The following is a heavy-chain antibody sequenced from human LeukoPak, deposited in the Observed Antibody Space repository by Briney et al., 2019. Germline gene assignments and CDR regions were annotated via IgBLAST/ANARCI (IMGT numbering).Heavy chain of an antibody. V-gene: IGHV4-34*01. D-gene: IGHD1-26*01. J-gene: IGHJ5*02. CDR1: DGSFSDYF. CDR3: ARGARKWGLLAYRRGGPLYTWFDP. Sequence: SETLSLTCAVYDGSFSDYFWSWIRQPPGKGLEWIGEIDHSGSTNYNPSLKSRVTISVDTSKNQFSVKLSSVTAADTAVYYCARGARKWGLLAYRRGGPLYTWFDPWGQGTRVTVSS. CDR2: IDHSGST.